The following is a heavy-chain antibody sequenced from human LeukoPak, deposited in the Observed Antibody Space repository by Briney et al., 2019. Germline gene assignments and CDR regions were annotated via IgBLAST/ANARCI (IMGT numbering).Heavy chain of an antibody. CDR3: ARICSSTDCLIPD. CDR1: GFTFSSYW. V-gene: IGHV3-7*01. CDR2: INHNGNVN. Sequence: GGSLRLSCAASGFTFSSYWMNWARQAPGKGLEWVASINHNGNVNYYVDSVKGRFTISRDNAKNTVYLQINSLRDEDTAVYYCARICSSTDCLIPDWGQGTLVTVSS. D-gene: IGHD2-2*01. J-gene: IGHJ4*02.